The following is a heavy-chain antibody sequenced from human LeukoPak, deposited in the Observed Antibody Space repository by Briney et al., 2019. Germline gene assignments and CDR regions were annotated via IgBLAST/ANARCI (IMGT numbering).Heavy chain of an antibody. CDR1: GGSISSSSYY. V-gene: IGHV4-39*07. D-gene: IGHD5-24*01. CDR3: ARGRGGWSGENYYYYMDV. J-gene: IGHJ6*03. Sequence: PSETLSLTCTVSGGSISSSSYYWGWIRQPPGKGLEWIGEINHSGSTNYNPSLKSRVTISVDTSKNQFSLKLSSVTAADTAVYYCARGRGGWSGENYYYYMDVWGKGTTVTISS. CDR2: INHSGST.